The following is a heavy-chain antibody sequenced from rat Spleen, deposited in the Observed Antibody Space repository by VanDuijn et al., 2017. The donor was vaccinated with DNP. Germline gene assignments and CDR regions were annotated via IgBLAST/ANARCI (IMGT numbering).Heavy chain of an antibody. J-gene: IGHJ4*01. Sequence: EVQLVESGGGFVQPGRSLKLSCAASGFTFSNYGMAWVRQAPTKGLEWVASITNSGGSIYYRDSLQGRITISRDNAKSTLYRQMDSLRSEDTATYYCTTGAGSPWGQGTSVTVSS. CDR3: TTGAGSP. CDR1: GFTFSNYG. V-gene: IGHV5-27*01. D-gene: IGHD1-4*01. CDR2: ITNSGGSI.